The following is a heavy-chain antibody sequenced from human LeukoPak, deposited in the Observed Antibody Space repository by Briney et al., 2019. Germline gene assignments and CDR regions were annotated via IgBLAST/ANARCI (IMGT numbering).Heavy chain of an antibody. CDR3: ARDGGSYYTFDY. CDR2: IYTSGIT. Sequence: PSQTLSLTCTVSGGSISSGSYYWSWIRQPAGKGLGWIGRIYTSGITHYNPSLKSRVTISVDTSKNQFSLKLSSVTAADTAVYYCARDGGSYYTFDYWGQGTLVTVSS. D-gene: IGHD1-26*01. CDR1: GGSISSGSYY. J-gene: IGHJ4*02. V-gene: IGHV4-61*02.